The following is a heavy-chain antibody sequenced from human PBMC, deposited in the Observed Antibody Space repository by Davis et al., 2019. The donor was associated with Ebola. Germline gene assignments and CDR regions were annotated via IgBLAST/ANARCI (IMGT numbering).Heavy chain of an antibody. V-gene: IGHV1-2*04. J-gene: IGHJ4*02. D-gene: IGHD3-10*01. CDR2: INPNSGGT. CDR1: GYTFTGYY. CDR3: ARDGAYGSGSYAY. Sequence: ASVKVSCKASGYTFTGYYMHWVRQAPGQGLEWMGWINPNSGGTNYAQKFQGWVTMTRDTSISTAYMELSRLRSDDTAVYYCARDGAYGSGSYAYWGQGTLVTVSS.